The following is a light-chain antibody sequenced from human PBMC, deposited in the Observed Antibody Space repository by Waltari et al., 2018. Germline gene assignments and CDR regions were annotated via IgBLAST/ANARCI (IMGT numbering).Light chain of an antibody. J-gene: IGKJ1*01. CDR1: HSVSNK. CDR3: QQYNNWPWT. V-gene: IGKV3-15*01. Sequence: DIVMTQTPATLSVSPGERATLSCRASHSVSNKLAWYQQKPGQTPRLLIYGASTRATGIPARFSGSGSGTEFTLTISSLQSEDFAVYYCQQYNNWPWTFGQGARVEIK. CDR2: GAS.